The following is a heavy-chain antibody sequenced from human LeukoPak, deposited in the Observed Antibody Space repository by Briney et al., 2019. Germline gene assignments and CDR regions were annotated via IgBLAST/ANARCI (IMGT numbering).Heavy chain of an antibody. Sequence: GGSLRLSCAASGFTFSTYGMSWVRQAPGKGLEWAAAITGSGGSTFYADSVKGRFTISRDNSKNTLNLQMNSLRVEDTALYYCAKTYTSGWFFDYWGQGTLVTVSS. CDR3: AKTYTSGWFFDY. CDR1: GFTFSTYG. V-gene: IGHV3-23*01. CDR2: ITGSGGST. J-gene: IGHJ4*02. D-gene: IGHD6-19*01.